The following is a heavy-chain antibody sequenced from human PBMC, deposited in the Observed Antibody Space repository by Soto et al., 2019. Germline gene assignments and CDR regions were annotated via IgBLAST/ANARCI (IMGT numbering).Heavy chain of an antibody. Sequence: PSETLSLTCTVSGVSITTTSYYWGWIRQPPGKGLEWLGSVYFSGTTYYNPSLKSRVTISVDTSKNHLSLRLSSVTAADTAIYYCARHGSYWGLGTLVTVSS. CDR3: ARHGSY. CDR2: VYFSGTT. J-gene: IGHJ4*02. V-gene: IGHV4-39*01. CDR1: GVSITTTSYY.